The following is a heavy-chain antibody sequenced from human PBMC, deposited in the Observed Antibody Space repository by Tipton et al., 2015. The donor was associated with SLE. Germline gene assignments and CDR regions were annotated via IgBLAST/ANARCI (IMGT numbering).Heavy chain of an antibody. CDR2: IYTSGNT. J-gene: IGHJ2*01. Sequence: TLSLTCTVSGGSISSTNYFWTWIRQPAGKGLEWIGRIYTSGNTNYNPSLQSRVTISIDTSKNQFSLKLSSVTAADTAVYYCARVWGAAAGWYFDLWGRGTLVTVSS. CDR3: ARVWGAAAGWYFDL. V-gene: IGHV4-61*02. D-gene: IGHD6-13*01. CDR1: GGSISSTNYF.